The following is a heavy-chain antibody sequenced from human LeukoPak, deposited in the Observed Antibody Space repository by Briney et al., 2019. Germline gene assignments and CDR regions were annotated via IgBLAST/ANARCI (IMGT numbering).Heavy chain of an antibody. CDR1: GYTFTGYY. V-gene: IGHV1-2*02. CDR2: INPNSGGT. CDR3: ARDPPITMVRGVLYYFDY. Sequence: ASVKVSCKASGYTFTGYYMHWVRQAPGQGLEWMGWINPNSGGTNYAQKFQGRVTMTRDTSISTAYKELSRLRSDDTAVYYCARDPPITMVRGVLYYFDYWGQGTLVTVSS. J-gene: IGHJ4*02. D-gene: IGHD3-10*01.